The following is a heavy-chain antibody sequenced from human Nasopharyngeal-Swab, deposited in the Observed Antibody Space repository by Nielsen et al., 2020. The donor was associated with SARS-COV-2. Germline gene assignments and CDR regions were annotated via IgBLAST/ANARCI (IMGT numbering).Heavy chain of an antibody. CDR2: FDPEDGET. V-gene: IGHV1-24*01. Sequence: ASVKVSCKVSGYTLTELSMHWVRQAPGKGLEWMGGFDPEDGETIYAQKFQGRVTMTEDTSTDTAYMELSSLRSEDTAVYYCATGPPYCSGGSCYWFDPWGQGTLVTVPS. D-gene: IGHD2-15*01. CDR3: ATGPPYCSGGSCYWFDP. CDR1: GYTLTELS. J-gene: IGHJ5*02.